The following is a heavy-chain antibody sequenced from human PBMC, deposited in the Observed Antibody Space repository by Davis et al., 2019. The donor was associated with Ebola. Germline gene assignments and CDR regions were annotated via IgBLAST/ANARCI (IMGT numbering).Heavy chain of an antibody. CDR2: IIPIFGTA. Sequence: SVKVSCKASGGTFSSYAISWVRQAPGQGLEWMGGIIPIFGTANYAQKFQGRVTITADESTSTAYMELSSLRSEDTAVYYCTTDLMTTVTFDYWGQGTLVTVSS. CDR3: TTDLMTTVTFDY. D-gene: IGHD4-17*01. CDR1: GGTFSSYA. J-gene: IGHJ4*02. V-gene: IGHV1-69*13.